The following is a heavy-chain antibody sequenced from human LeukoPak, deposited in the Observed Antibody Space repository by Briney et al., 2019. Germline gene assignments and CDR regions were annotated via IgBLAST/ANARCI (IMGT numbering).Heavy chain of an antibody. CDR1: GFSFSDCA. CDR2: ISGSAGST. J-gene: IGHJ4*02. D-gene: IGHD5-24*01. Sequence: GGSLRLSCAASGFSFSDCAMSWVRQAPGRGLEWVSSISGSAGSTYYADSMKGRFTISRDNPKNTLHLEMNSLRAEDTAIYYCTKGMATIRRHIDSWGQRTLVTVSS. V-gene: IGHV3-23*01. CDR3: TKGMATIRRHIDS.